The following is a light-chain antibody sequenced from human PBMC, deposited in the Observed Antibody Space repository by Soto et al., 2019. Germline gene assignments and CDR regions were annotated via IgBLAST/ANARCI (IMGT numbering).Light chain of an antibody. CDR3: QQYGSPPCA. J-gene: IGKJ1*01. CDR1: QSVGSNF. V-gene: IGKV3-20*01. CDR2: AAS. Sequence: IVLTQSRGTLSLSPGERATLSCRASQSVGSNFLAWYQQKRGQAPRILIYAASNRASGIPDRFSGSGSGSDFTLTFSRLEPEDFAVYYCQQYGSPPCAFGQGTRVEI.